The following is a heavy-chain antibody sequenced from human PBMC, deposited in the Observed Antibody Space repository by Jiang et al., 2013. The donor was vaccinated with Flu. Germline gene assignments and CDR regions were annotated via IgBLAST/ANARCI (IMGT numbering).Heavy chain of an antibody. D-gene: IGHD1-26*01. CDR3: ARIVGASVDY. CDR1: GDSVSSNSAA. J-gene: IGHJ4*02. CDR2: TYYRSKWYN. Sequence: TCAISGDSVSSNSAAWNWIRQSPSRGLEWLGRTYYRSKWYNNYAVSVRGRITINPDTSKNQFSLQLNSVTPEDTAVYYCARIVGASVDYWGQGTLVTVSS. V-gene: IGHV6-1*01.